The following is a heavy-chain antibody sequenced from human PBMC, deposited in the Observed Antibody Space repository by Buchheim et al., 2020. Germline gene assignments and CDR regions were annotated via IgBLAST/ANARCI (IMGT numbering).Heavy chain of an antibody. D-gene: IGHD3-22*01. Sequence: QLQLQESGPGLVKPSETLSLTCTVSGGSISSSSYYWGWIRQPPGKGLEWIGSIYYSGSAYYNPSLKSRVTISVDTSKNQFSLKLSSVTAADTAVYYCARGGNYDSSGYVDYWGQGTL. CDR3: ARGGNYDSSGYVDY. J-gene: IGHJ4*02. V-gene: IGHV4-39*01. CDR2: IYYSGSA. CDR1: GGSISSSSYY.